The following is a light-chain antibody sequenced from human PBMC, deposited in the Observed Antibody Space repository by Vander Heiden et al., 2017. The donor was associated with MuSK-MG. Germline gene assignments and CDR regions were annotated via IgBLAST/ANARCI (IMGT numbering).Light chain of an antibody. Sequence: QSALTQPRSVSVSPGQSVTISCTGTNRDVGGYSYVSCYQRYPGHAHKLIIYDVSKRPAGVPDRFSGSKSGNTASLTISGLQAEDEADYYCCSYASTNTGVFGGGTMITVL. J-gene: IGLJ2*01. CDR3: CSYASTNTGV. CDR1: NRDVGGYSY. V-gene: IGLV2-11*01. CDR2: DVS.